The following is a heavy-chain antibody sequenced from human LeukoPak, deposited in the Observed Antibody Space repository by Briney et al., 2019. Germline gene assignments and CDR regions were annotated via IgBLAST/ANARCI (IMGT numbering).Heavy chain of an antibody. D-gene: IGHD6-13*01. Sequence: GGSLRLSCAASGFTFSSYAMSWVRQAPGKGLEGGSAISGSGGSTYYADSVKGRFTISRDNSKNTLYLQMNSLRAEDTAVYYCAKVGSSWYIYTYYFDYWGQGTLVTVSS. CDR1: GFTFSSYA. V-gene: IGHV3-23*01. J-gene: IGHJ4*02. CDR2: ISGSGGST. CDR3: AKVGSSWYIYTYYFDY.